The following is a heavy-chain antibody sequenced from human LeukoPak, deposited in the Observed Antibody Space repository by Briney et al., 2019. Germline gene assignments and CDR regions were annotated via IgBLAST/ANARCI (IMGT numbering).Heavy chain of an antibody. V-gene: IGHV3-48*03. D-gene: IGHD1-26*01. J-gene: IGHJ4*02. Sequence: GGSLRLSCAASGFTFSSYEMNWVRQAPGKGLEWVSYISSSGSTIYYADSVKGRFTISRDNAKNSLYLQMNSLRAEDTAVYYCAREGVGATSDYWDQGTLVTVSS. CDR1: GFTFSSYE. CDR3: AREGVGATSDY. CDR2: ISSSGSTI.